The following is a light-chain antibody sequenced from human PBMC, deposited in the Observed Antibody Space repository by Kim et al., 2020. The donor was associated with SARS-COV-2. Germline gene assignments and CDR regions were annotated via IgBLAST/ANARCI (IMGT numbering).Light chain of an antibody. CDR1: QDINNY. CDR2: AAS. Sequence: DIQMTQSPSSLSASVGDRVTITCRASQDINNYLVWLQQKPGKAPKSLIYAASILQSGIPSKFSGSGSGTDFTLTISSLEPEDFATYYCQHYNSYPLTFGGGTKVDIK. CDR3: QHYNSYPLT. J-gene: IGKJ4*01. V-gene: IGKV1-16*02.